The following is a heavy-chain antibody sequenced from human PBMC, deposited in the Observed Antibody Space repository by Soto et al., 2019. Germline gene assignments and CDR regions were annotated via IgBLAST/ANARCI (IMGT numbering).Heavy chain of an antibody. Sequence: EVQLLESGGGLVQPGGSLRLSCAASGFTFNTYEMRWVRQAPGKGLEWVSFIRVSGGTTHYADSVNGRFTVSRDKFKDTLYRQLNRLRAEDTAIYHCVKGGWLDDWGQGTLVTVS. V-gene: IGHV3-23*01. D-gene: IGHD6-19*01. CDR1: GFTFNTYE. J-gene: IGHJ4*02. CDR2: IRVSGGTT. CDR3: VKGGWLDD.